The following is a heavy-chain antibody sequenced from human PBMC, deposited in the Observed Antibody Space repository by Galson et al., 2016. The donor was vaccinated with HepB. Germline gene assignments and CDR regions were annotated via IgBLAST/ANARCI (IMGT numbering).Heavy chain of an antibody. Sequence: SLRLSCAASGFTVSNNYMKWVRQAPGKGLEWVSLIWSGGTTDYADSVKGRFTISRDNAENTLYLQMDSLRVDDTAVYYCARMNYYGSGSPIVHWGQGSLVTVSS. CDR1: GFTVSNNY. J-gene: IGHJ4*02. CDR3: ARMNYYGSGSPIVH. CDR2: IWSGGTT. V-gene: IGHV3-53*01. D-gene: IGHD3-10*01.